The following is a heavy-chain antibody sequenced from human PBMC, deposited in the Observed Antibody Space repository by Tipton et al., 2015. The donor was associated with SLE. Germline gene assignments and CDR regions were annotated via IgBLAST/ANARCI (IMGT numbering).Heavy chain of an antibody. V-gene: IGHV4-4*08. CDR2: IHARGTT. Sequence: TLSLTCTVSGGSISSYYWSWIRQPPGKGLEFIGYIHARGTTNYNASLKSRVTVSLDTSKNQFSLRLSSVTAADTAVYYCASYSYESSGNTHFDYWGQGTLVAVSP. D-gene: IGHD3-22*01. CDR1: GGSISSYY. J-gene: IGHJ4*02. CDR3: ASYSYESSGNTHFDY.